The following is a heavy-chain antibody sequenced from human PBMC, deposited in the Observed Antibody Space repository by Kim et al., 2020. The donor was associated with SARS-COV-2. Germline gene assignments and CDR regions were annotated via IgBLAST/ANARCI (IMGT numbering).Heavy chain of an antibody. Sequence: SQTLSLTCAISGDSVSSNSAAWNWFRQSPSRGLEWLGRTYYKSKWYNDYAVSVKSRVTINPDTSKNQFSLQLNSVTPEDTAVYYCVRGSFRYGMDVWGRGTTVTVSS. CDR2: TYYKSKWYN. D-gene: IGHD3-16*02. V-gene: IGHV6-1*01. CDR1: GDSVSSNSAA. J-gene: IGHJ6*02. CDR3: VRGSFRYGMDV.